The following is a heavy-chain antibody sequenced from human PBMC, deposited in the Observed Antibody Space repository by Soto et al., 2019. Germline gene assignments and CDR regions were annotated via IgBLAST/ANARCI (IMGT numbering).Heavy chain of an antibody. J-gene: IGHJ6*04. CDR3: ARDGAQNYDILTGYYNYYYYYGMDV. Sequence: GGSLRLSCAASGFIFSSYGMHWVRQAPGKGLEWVAVISYDGSNKYYADSVKGRFTISRDNSKNTLYLQMNSLRAEDTAVYYCARDGAQNYDILTGYYNYYYYYGMDVWGKGTTVPVSS. CDR1: GFIFSSYG. V-gene: IGHV3-30*19. CDR2: ISYDGSNK. D-gene: IGHD3-9*01.